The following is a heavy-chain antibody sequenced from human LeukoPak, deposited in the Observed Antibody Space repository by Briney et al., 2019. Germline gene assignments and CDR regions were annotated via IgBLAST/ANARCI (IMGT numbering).Heavy chain of an antibody. CDR2: ISTSSSYI. D-gene: IGHD1-26*01. J-gene: IGHJ6*03. CDR3: ARATWDPNYYYYMDV. V-gene: IGHV3-21*01. CDR1: GFTFSSYV. Sequence: SGGSLRLSCAASGFTFSSYVMKWVRQAPGKGLEWVSSISTSSSYIYYADSVKGRFTISRDNAKNSMYLQMNSPKAEDTAVYYCARATWDPNYYYYMDVWGKGTTVTVSS.